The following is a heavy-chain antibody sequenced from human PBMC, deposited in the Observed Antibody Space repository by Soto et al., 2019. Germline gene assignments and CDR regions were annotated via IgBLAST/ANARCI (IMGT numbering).Heavy chain of an antibody. V-gene: IGHV1-69*02. CDR2: IIPILGIA. CDR1: GGTFSSYT. Sequence: QVQLVQSGAEVKKPGSSVKVSCKASGGTFSSYTISWVRQAPGQGLEWMGRIIPILGIANYAQKFQGRVTITADKSTSTAYMELSSLRSEDTAVYYCARANDCGDYSYYYYYMDVWGKGTTVTVSS. CDR3: ARANDCGDYSYYYYYMDV. J-gene: IGHJ6*03. D-gene: IGHD4-17*01.